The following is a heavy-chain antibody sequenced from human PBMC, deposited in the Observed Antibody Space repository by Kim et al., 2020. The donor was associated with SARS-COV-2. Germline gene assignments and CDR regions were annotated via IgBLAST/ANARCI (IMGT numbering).Heavy chain of an antibody. J-gene: IGHJ6*02. CDR1: GFTISSYS. CDR2: ISSSSSTI. V-gene: IGHV3-48*01. CDR3: ARVLGAYYDILTGYSALGSYGMDV. D-gene: IGHD3-9*01. Sequence: GGSLRLSCAASGFTISSYSMNWVRQAPGKGLEWVSYISSSSSTIYYADSVKGRFTISRDNAKNSLYLQMNSLRAEDTAVYYCARVLGAYYDILTGYSALGSYGMDVWGQGTTVNVSS.